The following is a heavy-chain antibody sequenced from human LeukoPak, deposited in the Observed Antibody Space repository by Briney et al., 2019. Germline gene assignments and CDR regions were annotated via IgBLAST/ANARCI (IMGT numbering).Heavy chain of an antibody. CDR1: GYSFTSYW. V-gene: IGHV5-51*01. CDR3: ARSYYYDSSGYYPLDAFDI. J-gene: IGHJ3*02. D-gene: IGHD3-22*01. CDR2: IYPGDSDT. Sequence: GESLKISCKGSGYSFTSYWIGWVRQMPGKGLEWMGIIYPGDSDTRYSPSFQGQGTISADKSISTAYLQWSSLKASDTAMYYCARSYYYDSSGYYPLDAFDIWGQGTMVTVPS.